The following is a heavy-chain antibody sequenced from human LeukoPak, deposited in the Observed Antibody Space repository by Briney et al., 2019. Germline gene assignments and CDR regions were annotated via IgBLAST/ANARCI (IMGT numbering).Heavy chain of an antibody. J-gene: IGHJ4*02. Sequence: ASVKVSCKASGYTFTSYDINWVRQATGQGLEWMGWMNPNSGNTGSAQKFQGRVTMTRNTSISTAYMELSSLRSEDTAVYYCARGQMAGIAARRDFDYWGQGTLVTVSS. D-gene: IGHD6-6*01. CDR2: MNPNSGNT. CDR3: ARGQMAGIAARRDFDY. CDR1: GYTFTSYD. V-gene: IGHV1-8*01.